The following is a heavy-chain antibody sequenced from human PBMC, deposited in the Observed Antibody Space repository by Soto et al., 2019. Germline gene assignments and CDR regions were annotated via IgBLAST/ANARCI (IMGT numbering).Heavy chain of an antibody. CDR2: IYYSGST. Sequence: QVQLQESGPGLVKPSETLSLTCTVSGGSVSSGSYYWSWIRQPPGKGLDWIGYIYYSGSTNYNPSLKSRVTISVDTSKNQFSLKLSSVTAADTAVYYCARVIKDQQQLVQWGWFDPWGQGTLVTVSS. V-gene: IGHV4-61*01. CDR3: ARVIKDQQQLVQWGWFDP. D-gene: IGHD6-13*01. CDR1: GGSVSSGSYY. J-gene: IGHJ5*02.